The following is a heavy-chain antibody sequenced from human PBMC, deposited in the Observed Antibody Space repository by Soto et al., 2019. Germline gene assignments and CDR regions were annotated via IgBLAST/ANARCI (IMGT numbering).Heavy chain of an antibody. CDR2: IYYNGGT. V-gene: IGHV4-61*01. Sequence: SETLSLTCTLSGDYVNRQNSHWNWIRQAPGKGPEWTGYIYYNGGTNYNPSLKSRATILLGTSTNRCSLTLTSVTAADTAVYCCARDGGQGRGVIGHYWGRGILVTVSS. CDR1: GDYVNRQNSH. CDR3: ARDGGQGRGVIGHY. D-gene: IGHD3-16*02. J-gene: IGHJ4*02.